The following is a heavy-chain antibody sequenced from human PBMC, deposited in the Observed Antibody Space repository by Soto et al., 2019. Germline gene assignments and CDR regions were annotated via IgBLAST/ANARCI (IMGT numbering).Heavy chain of an antibody. V-gene: IGHV3-7*01. Sequence: GGSLRLSCAASGFTFSSYWMSWVRQAPGKGLEWVANIKQDGSEKYYVDSVKGRFTISRDNAKNSLYLQMNSLRAEDTAVYYCARVMLEGYYYGSGSYSLDAFDIWGQGTMVTVSS. CDR2: IKQDGSEK. CDR1: GFTFSSYW. J-gene: IGHJ3*02. D-gene: IGHD3-10*01. CDR3: ARVMLEGYYYGSGSYSLDAFDI.